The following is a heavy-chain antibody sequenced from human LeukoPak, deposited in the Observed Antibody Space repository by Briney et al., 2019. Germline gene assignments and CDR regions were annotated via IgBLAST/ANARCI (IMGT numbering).Heavy chain of an antibody. CDR1: GYTFTGYY. Sequence: GASVKVSCKASGYTFTGYYMHWVRQAPGQGLEWMGIINPSGGSTSYAQKFQGRVTMTRDTSTSTVYMELSSLRSEDTAVYYCARGYAMGSSSWYSRMGPDYWGQGTLVTVSP. V-gene: IGHV1-46*01. CDR3: ARGYAMGSSSWYSRMGPDY. D-gene: IGHD6-13*01. J-gene: IGHJ4*02. CDR2: INPSGGST.